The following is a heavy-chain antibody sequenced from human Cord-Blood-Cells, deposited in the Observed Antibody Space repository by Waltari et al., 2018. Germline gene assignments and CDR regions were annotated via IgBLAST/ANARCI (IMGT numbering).Heavy chain of an antibody. CDR3: ARRCRYYYYGMDV. J-gene: IGHJ6*02. V-gene: IGHV4-39*01. Sequence: QLQLQESGPGLVKPSETLSLTCTVSGGSISSSSYYWGWIRQPPGKGLEWIGSIYYSGSTYSNPSLKSRVTISVDTSKNQFSLKLSSVTAADTAVYYCARRCRYYYYGMDVWGQGTTVTVSS. D-gene: IGHD2-8*01. CDR2: IYYSGST. CDR1: GGSISSSSYY.